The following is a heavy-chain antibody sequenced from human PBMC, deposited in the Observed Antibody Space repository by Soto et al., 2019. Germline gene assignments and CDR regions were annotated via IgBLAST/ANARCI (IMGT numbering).Heavy chain of an antibody. V-gene: IGHV3-73*01. D-gene: IGHD3-22*01. CDR2: IRSKANSYAT. J-gene: IGHJ5*02. CDR1: GFTFSGSA. CDR3: TPTYYYDSSTIGWFDP. Sequence: GGSLRLSCAASGFTFSGSAMHWVRQASGKGLEWVGRIRSKANSYATVYAASVKGRFTISRDDSKNTAYLQMNSLKTEDTAVYYCTPTYYYDSSTIGWFDPWGQGTLVTVSS.